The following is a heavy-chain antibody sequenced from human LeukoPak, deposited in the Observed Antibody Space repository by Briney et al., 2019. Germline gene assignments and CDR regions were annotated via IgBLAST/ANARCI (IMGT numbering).Heavy chain of an antibody. V-gene: IGHV3-23*01. CDR1: GFTFSSYA. D-gene: IGHD6-19*01. CDR3: AKEALEYSSGWYGAFDI. CDR2: ISGSGGST. J-gene: IGHJ3*02. Sequence: GGSLRLSCAASGFTFSSYAMSWVRKAPGKGLEWVSAISGSGGSTYYADSVKGRFTISRDNSKNTLYLQMNSLRAEDTAVYYCAKEALEYSSGWYGAFDIWGQGTMVTVSS.